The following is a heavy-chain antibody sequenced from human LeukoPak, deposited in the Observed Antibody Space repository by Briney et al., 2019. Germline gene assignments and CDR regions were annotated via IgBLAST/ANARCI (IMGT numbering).Heavy chain of an antibody. D-gene: IGHD3-10*01. CDR1: GFIFSSYA. CDR3: AKKAYAGFH. J-gene: IGHJ4*02. V-gene: IGHV3-23*01. Sequence: GGSLRLSCAASGFIFSSYAMSWVRQAPGKGLEWVSSVGAGSSNTYYADSVKGRFTISRDNSRNTLYLQMNSLRAEDTALYFCAKKAYAGFHWGQGTMVTVSS. CDR2: VGAGSSNT.